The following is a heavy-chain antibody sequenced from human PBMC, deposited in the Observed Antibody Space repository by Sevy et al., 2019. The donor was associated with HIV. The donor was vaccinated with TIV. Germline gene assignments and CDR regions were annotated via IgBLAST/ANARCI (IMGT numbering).Heavy chain of an antibody. CDR1: GYTFSDYY. J-gene: IGHJ6*02. CDR2: INLKSGGT. V-gene: IGHV1-2*07. D-gene: IGHD3-3*01. CDR3: ARGMSAYLLANGMDV. Sequence: ASVKDSCKAYGYTFSDYYMHWVRQAPGQDREWMGGINLKSGGTNYANKFQDRLTMTRDTSISTAYMELSSLRSDDTAIYYCARGMSAYLLANGMDVWGQGTTVTVSS.